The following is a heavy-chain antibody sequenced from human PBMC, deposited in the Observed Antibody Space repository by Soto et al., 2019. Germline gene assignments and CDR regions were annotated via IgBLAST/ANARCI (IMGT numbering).Heavy chain of an antibody. J-gene: IGHJ4*02. Sequence: SVKVSCKASGGTFSSYAISWVRQAPGQGLEWMGGIIPIFGTANYAHKFQDRVTITADESTSTAYMELSSLRSEDTAVYYCARGGYYDSSGYYFFYWGQGTLVTVSS. CDR1: GGTFSSYA. CDR2: IIPIFGTA. CDR3: ARGGYYDSSGYYFFY. V-gene: IGHV1-69*13. D-gene: IGHD3-22*01.